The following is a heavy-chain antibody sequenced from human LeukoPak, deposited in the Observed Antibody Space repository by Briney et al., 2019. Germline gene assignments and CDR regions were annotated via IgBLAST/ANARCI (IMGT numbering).Heavy chain of an antibody. V-gene: IGHV4-4*02. Sequence: SETLSLTCAVSGGSISDTNWWSWVRQPPGKGLEWIGEIFHSGSTNYNPSLWRRVTISLDKSKNQFSLKLSSVTASDTAVYYCARSVGRDFDYWGQGTLVTVSS. CDR2: IFHSGST. CDR3: ARSVGRDFDY. J-gene: IGHJ4*02. CDR1: GGSISDTNW.